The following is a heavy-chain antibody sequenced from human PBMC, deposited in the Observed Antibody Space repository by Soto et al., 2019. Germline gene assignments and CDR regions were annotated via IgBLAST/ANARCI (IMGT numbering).Heavy chain of an antibody. CDR3: ETVRGAWFGELLYGWFDP. Sequence: QVQLVQSGAEVKKPGSSVKVSCKASGGTFSSYAISWVRQAPGQGLEWMGGIIPIFGTANYAQKFQGRVTITSDESTSTAYMELSSLRSEDTAVYYCETVRGAWFGELLYGWFDPWGQGTLVTVSS. CDR1: GGTFSSYA. CDR2: IIPIFGTA. V-gene: IGHV1-69*01. D-gene: IGHD3-10*01. J-gene: IGHJ5*02.